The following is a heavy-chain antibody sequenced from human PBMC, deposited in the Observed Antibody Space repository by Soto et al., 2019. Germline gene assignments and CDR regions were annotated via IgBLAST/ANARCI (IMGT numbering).Heavy chain of an antibody. J-gene: IGHJ3*02. CDR2: IYPGDSDT. CDR1: GYSFTSYR. V-gene: IGHV5-51*01. Sequence: PGESLKISCKGSGYSFTSYRIGWVRQMPGKGLEWMGIIYPGDSDTRYSPSFQGQVTISADKSISTAYLQWSSLKASDTAMYYCATRTIFGVVMGAFDIWGQGTIVTVSS. D-gene: IGHD3-3*01. CDR3: ATRTIFGVVMGAFDI.